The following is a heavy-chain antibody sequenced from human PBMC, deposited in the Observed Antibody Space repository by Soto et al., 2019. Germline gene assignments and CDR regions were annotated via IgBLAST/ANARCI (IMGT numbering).Heavy chain of an antibody. CDR1: GFTFNNYG. V-gene: IGHV3-23*01. CDR3: AKDPPSERMQPDYGMDV. D-gene: IGHD6-13*01. CDR2: ISGSGRYT. J-gene: IGHJ6*02. Sequence: GGSLRLSCAASGFTFNNYGMNWVRQAPGKGLEWLSLISGSGRYTDYADSVKGRFTISRDNSKNTLYLQMNSLRVEDTAVYYCAKDPPSERMQPDYGMDVWGQGTTVTVAS.